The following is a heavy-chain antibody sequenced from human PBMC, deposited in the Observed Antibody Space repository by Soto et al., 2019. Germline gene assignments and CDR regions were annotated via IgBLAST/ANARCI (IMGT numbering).Heavy chain of an antibody. CDR3: ARDVEKRRYHDFWSGSLH. CDR2: IKPDGGGT. J-gene: IGHJ4*02. Sequence: EVQLVESGGGLVQPGGSLTLSCAASGFTFSNYWMSWVRQAPGKGLEWVANIKPDGGGTDYVDAVKGRFTIPRDNGRNSLDLQMNSLRAEDTAVYYCARDVEKRRYHDFWSGSLHWGQGTLVTVSS. CDR1: GFTFSNYW. V-gene: IGHV3-7*01. D-gene: IGHD3-3*01.